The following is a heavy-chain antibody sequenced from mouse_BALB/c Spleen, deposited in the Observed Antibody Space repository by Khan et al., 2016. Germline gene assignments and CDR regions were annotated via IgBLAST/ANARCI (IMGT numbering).Heavy chain of an antibody. D-gene: IGHD4-1*01. CDR1: GYTFSSYW. V-gene: IGHV1-9*01. CDR3: ARTGRRGYFDY. J-gene: IGHJ2*01. Sequence: QVQLKQSGAELMKPGASVKISCKATGYTFSSYWIEWVKQRPGHGLEWIGEILPGIGSTNYNEKFRGKATFTADTSSNTVYMQLSSLTSEDPAVHYCARTGRRGYFDYWGQGTTLTGSS. CDR2: ILPGIGST.